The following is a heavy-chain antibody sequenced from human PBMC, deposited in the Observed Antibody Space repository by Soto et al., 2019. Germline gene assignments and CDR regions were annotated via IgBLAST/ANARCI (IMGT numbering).Heavy chain of an antibody. J-gene: IGHJ4*02. Sequence: EVQLVESGGGLVKPGGSLRLSCAASGLTFSSYTMNWVRQAPGKGLEWVSSISSSANFIYYADSVKGRFTISRDNAKNSLYQQVSSLRAEDTAVYYCAREYGSYGDFDYWGQGTLVTVSS. CDR1: GLTFSSYT. CDR2: ISSSANFI. D-gene: IGHD1-26*01. V-gene: IGHV3-21*01. CDR3: AREYGSYGDFDY.